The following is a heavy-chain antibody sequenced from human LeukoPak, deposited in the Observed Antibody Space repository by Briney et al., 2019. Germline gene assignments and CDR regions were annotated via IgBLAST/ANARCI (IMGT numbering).Heavy chain of an antibody. CDR2: INHSGST. V-gene: IGHV4-34*01. Sequence: SETLSLTCAVYGGSFSGYYWSWIRQPPGKGLEWIGEINHSGSTNYNPSLKSRVTISVDTSKNQFSLKLSSVTAANTAVYYCARDLRFTGIAAAVFRGQGTLVTVSS. CDR1: GGSFSGYY. J-gene: IGHJ4*02. D-gene: IGHD6-13*01. CDR3: ARDLRFTGIAAAVF.